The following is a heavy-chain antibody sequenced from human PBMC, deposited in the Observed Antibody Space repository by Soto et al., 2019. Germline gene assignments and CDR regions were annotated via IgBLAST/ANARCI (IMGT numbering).Heavy chain of an antibody. CDR1: GGSVSSGSYY. CDR3: ARDYRKFDP. Sequence: PSETLSLTCTVSGGSVSSGSYYWSWIRQPPGKGLEWIGYIYYSGSTNYNPSLKSRVPISVDTSKNQFSLKLSSVTAADTAVYYCARDYRKFDPWGQGTLVTVSS. J-gene: IGHJ5*02. V-gene: IGHV4-61*01. CDR2: IYYSGST.